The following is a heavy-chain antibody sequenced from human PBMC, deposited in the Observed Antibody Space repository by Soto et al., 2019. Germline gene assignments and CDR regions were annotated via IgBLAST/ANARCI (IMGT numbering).Heavy chain of an antibody. V-gene: IGHV4-31*03. J-gene: IGHJ4*02. D-gene: IGHD6-19*01. CDR3: ARVHPIGSGWLFDY. CDR2: IYNSGST. CDR1: GGSISSGGYY. Sequence: QVQLQESGPGLVKPSQTLSLTCTVSGGSISSGGYYWSWIRQQPGKGLEGIAYIYNSGSTYYNPSLRGRVTIPVDPPKSQLTLELSAVTAAYTAVYCCARVHPIGSGWLFDYWGQGTLVTGAS.